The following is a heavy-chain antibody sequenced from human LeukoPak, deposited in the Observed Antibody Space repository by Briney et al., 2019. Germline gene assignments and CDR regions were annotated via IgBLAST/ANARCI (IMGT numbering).Heavy chain of an antibody. J-gene: IGHJ5*02. Sequence: PGGSLRLSCAVSGFTFSNYWMSWVRQAPGKGLEWVANIKQDGSDKDYAESLKGRFAISRDNAENTLYLQMNSLRAEDTAVYYCAKDFGWVGELFLSGNNWFDPWGQGTLVTVSS. CDR2: IKQDGSDK. CDR3: AKDFGWVGELFLSGNNWFDP. D-gene: IGHD3-10*01. V-gene: IGHV3-7*01. CDR1: GFTFSNYW.